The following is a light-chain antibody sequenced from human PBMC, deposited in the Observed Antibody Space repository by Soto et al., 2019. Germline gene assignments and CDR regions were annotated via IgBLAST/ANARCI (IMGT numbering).Light chain of an antibody. CDR2: KAS. CDR3: QQYNSYPWT. Sequence: DIQMTQSPCTLSASVGDRVTITCRARRSISSWLAWYQQKPGKAPKLLIFKASSLETGVPSSFSGSGSGTEFTIIISSLQPDDFATYYCQQYNSYPWTFGQGTNVEI. J-gene: IGKJ1*01. CDR1: RSISSW. V-gene: IGKV1-5*03.